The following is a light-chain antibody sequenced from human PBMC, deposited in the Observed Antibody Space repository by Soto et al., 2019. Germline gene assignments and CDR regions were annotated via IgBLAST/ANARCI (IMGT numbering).Light chain of an antibody. CDR1: RSEVGSFNS. V-gene: IGLV2-8*01. CDR2: EVS. Sequence: QSVLTQPPSASGSPGQSVTISCTGTRSEVGSFNSVSWYQQHPGKAPKLMISEVSKRPSGVPDRFSGSKSGNTASLTVSGLQAEDEADYYCSSYAGSYSFVFGTGTKVTVL. CDR3: SSYAGSYSFV. J-gene: IGLJ1*01.